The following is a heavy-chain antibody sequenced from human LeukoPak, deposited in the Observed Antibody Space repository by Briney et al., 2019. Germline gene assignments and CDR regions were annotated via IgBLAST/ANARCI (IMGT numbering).Heavy chain of an antibody. CDR3: AEDQQLEPFHY. V-gene: IGHV3-30*02. J-gene: IGHJ4*02. CDR1: GLTFSNYG. D-gene: IGHD1-1*01. CDR2: IQFDGGDI. Sequence: GGSLRLSCAASGLTFSNYGMHWVRQAPGKGLEWVVFIQFDGGDIFYTDSVKGRFTISRDNSKNTLFLQMNSLRTDDTAMYYCAEDQQLEPFHYWGRGTLVTVSS.